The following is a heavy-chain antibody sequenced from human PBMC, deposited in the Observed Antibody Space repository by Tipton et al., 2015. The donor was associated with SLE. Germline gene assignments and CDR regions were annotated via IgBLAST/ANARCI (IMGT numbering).Heavy chain of an antibody. CDR3: ARDESLLPCGY. J-gene: IGHJ4*02. V-gene: IGHV1-18*04. CDR1: GYRFKDYG. Sequence: QVQLVQSGAEVKKPGTSVKVSCKASGYRFKDYGITWVRQAPGHVLEWMGWISGDLGNTNYPQKFQGRVTMTIDPSTSTTYMELRSLTSDDTAVYYCARDESLLPCGYGGQGTLVPVSA. D-gene: IGHD2-21*01. CDR2: ISGDLGNT.